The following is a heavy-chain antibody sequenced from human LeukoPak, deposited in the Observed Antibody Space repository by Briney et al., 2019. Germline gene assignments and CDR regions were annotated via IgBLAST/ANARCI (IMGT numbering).Heavy chain of an antibody. CDR2: ISYDGDNK. V-gene: IGHV3-30*18. Sequence: GSLRLSCAASGFTSSSYGMHWVRQAPGKGLEWVAVISYDGDNKYYADSVKGRFTISRDNSKNTLYLQMNSLRAEDTAVYYCAKEGLVYGGGYYYDYWGQGTLVTVSS. CDR1: GFTSSSYG. J-gene: IGHJ4*02. D-gene: IGHD3-22*01. CDR3: AKEGLVYGGGYYYDY.